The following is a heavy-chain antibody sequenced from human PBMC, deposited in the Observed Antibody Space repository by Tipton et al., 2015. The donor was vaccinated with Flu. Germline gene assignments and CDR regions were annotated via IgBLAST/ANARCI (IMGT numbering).Heavy chain of an antibody. CDR2: IYYSGST. Sequence: TLSLTCTVSGGSISSYYWSWIRQPPGKGLEWIGYIYYSGSTNYNPSLKSRVTISVDTSKNQFSLKPSSVTAADTAVYYCARATGRLAEYFQPWGQGTLVTVSS. V-gene: IGHV4-59*01. CDR1: GGSISSYY. CDR3: ARATGRLAEYFQP. J-gene: IGHJ1*01. D-gene: IGHD3-9*01.